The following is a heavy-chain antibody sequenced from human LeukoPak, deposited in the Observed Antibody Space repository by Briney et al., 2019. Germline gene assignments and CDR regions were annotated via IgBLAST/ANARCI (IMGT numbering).Heavy chain of an antibody. J-gene: IGHJ4*02. D-gene: IGHD1-26*01. V-gene: IGHV1-69*13. CDR1: GGTFSSYA. CDR3: ARKGGGSFNFDY. CDR2: IIPIFGTA. Sequence: ALVKVSCKASGGTFSSYAISWVRQAPRQGLEWMGGIIPIFGTANYAQKFQGRVTITADESTSTAYMELSSLRSEDTAVYYCARKGGGSFNFDYWGQGTLVTVSS.